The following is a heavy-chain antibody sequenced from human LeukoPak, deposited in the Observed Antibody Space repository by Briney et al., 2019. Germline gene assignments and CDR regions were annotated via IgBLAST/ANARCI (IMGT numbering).Heavy chain of an antibody. CDR3: ARAESKLYYDFWSGYSGTGYYFDY. J-gene: IGHJ4*02. CDR1: GGSFSGYY. Sequence: PSETLSLTCAVYGGSFSGYYWSWIRQPPGKGLEWNGEINHSGSTNYNPSLKSRVSISVETSKNQFSLKLSSVTAAGTAVYYCARAESKLYYDFWSGYSGTGYYFDYWGQGTLVTVSP. D-gene: IGHD3-3*01. CDR2: INHSGST. V-gene: IGHV4-34*01.